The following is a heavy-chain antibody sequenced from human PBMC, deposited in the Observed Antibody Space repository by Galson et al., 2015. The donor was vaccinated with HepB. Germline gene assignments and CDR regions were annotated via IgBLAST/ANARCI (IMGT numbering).Heavy chain of an antibody. CDR3: ARADELGAFDI. V-gene: IGHV1-18*01. D-gene: IGHD3-10*01. J-gene: IGHJ3*02. CDR2: ISAYNGNT. Sequence: SVKVSCKASGYTFTSYGISWVRQAPGQGLEWMEWISAYNGNTNYAQKLQGRVTMTTDTSTSTAYMELSSLRSEDTAVYYCARADELGAFDIWGQGTMVTVSS. CDR1: GYTFTSYG.